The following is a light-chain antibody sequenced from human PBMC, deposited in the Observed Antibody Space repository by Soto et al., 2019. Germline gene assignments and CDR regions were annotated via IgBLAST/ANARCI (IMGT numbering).Light chain of an antibody. V-gene: IGKV3-11*01. CDR3: QQRSNWPRT. J-gene: IGKJ1*01. Sequence: EIVLTQSPATLSLSLGERATLSCRASQSVSSYLAWYQQKPGQAPRLLIYDAFNRATGIPARFSGSGSGTDFTLTISSLEPEDFAVYYCQQRSNWPRTFGQGTKVDIK. CDR2: DAF. CDR1: QSVSSY.